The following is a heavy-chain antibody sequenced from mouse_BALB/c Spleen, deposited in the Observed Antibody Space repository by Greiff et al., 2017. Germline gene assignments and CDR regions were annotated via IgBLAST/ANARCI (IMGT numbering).Heavy chain of an antibody. D-gene: IGHD2-1*01. V-gene: IGHV5-17*02. CDR2: ISSGSSTI. J-gene: IGHJ3*01. CDR1: GFTFTSFG. Sequence: DVKLVESGGGLVQPGGSRKLSCAASGFTFTSFGMHWVRQAPEKGLEWVAYISSGSSTIYYADTVKGRFTISRDNPKNTLVLQMTSIRYEDTAMYYCARNYGKGARWFDYWGQGTPVTVSA. CDR3: ARNYGKGARWFDY.